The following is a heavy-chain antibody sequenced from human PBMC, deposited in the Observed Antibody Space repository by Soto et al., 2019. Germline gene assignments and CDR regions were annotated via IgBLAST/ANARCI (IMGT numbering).Heavy chain of an antibody. D-gene: IGHD3-22*01. Sequence: PGGSLRLSCTASGFTFGDYAMSWVRQAPGKGLEWVGFIRSKAYGGTTEYAASVKGRFTISRDDSKSIAYLQMNSLKTEDTAVYYCTSYDSSGYYFDYWGQGTLVTVSS. J-gene: IGHJ4*02. CDR2: IRSKAYGGTT. V-gene: IGHV3-49*04. CDR1: GFTFGDYA. CDR3: TSYDSSGYYFDY.